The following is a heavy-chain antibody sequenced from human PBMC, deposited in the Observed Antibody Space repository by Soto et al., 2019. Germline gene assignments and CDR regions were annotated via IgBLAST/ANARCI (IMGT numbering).Heavy chain of an antibody. D-gene: IGHD4-4*01. V-gene: IGHV5-51*01. Sequence: SLKISCKTSGCSLTTYWFAWVRQMPGKGLEWMGIIYLSDSDTIYSPSAQGHFTISADKSIKTAYLQWSSLKASDTAIYYCATTFDYNGYFDPWGQGTQVTVSS. CDR1: GCSLTTYW. CDR2: IYLSDSDT. CDR3: ATTFDYNGYFDP. J-gene: IGHJ5*02.